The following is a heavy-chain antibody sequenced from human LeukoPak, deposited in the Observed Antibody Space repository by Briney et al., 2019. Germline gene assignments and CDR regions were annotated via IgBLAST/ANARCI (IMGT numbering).Heavy chain of an antibody. Sequence: SVKVSCKASGGTFSSYAISWVRQAPGQGLEWMGGIIPIFGTANYAQKFQGRVTITADESTSTAYMELSSLRSEDTAVYYCASNYDILTGYSHYYYYMDVWGKGTTVTISS. CDR1: GGTFSSYA. D-gene: IGHD3-9*01. CDR2: IIPIFGTA. V-gene: IGHV1-69*13. CDR3: ASNYDILTGYSHYYYYMDV. J-gene: IGHJ6*03.